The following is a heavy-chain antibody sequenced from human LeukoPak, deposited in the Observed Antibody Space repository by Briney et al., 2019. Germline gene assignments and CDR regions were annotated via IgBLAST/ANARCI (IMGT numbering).Heavy chain of an antibody. J-gene: IGHJ4*02. D-gene: IGHD4-17*01. CDR3: ARVMTTVTTSLEY. Sequence: ASVKVSCTVSGYTLTELSMHWVRRAPGQGLDWMGWIKPNSGGTNYGQSFQGRVTMTWDTSISTAYMELSSLRSDDTAVYYCARVMTTVTTSLEYWGQGTVVTVSS. CDR1: GYTLTELS. CDR2: IKPNSGGT. V-gene: IGHV1-2*02.